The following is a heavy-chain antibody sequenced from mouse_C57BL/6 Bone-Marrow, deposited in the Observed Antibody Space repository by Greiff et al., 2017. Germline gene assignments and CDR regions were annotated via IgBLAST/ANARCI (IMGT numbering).Heavy chain of an antibody. J-gene: IGHJ2*01. CDR1: GYTFTSYW. Sequence: QVQLQQPGAELVRPGSSVKLSCKASGYTFTSYWMDWVKQRPGQGLEWIGNIYPSDSETHYNQKFKDKATLTVDNSSSTAYMQLSSLTSEDSAGYYCARVPSYGSSPYYFDYWGQGTTLTVSS. CDR2: IYPSDSET. CDR3: ARVPSYGSSPYYFDY. D-gene: IGHD1-1*01. V-gene: IGHV1-61*01.